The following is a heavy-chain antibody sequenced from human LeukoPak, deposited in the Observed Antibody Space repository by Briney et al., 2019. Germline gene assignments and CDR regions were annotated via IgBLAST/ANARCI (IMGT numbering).Heavy chain of an antibody. CDR2: IKQDGSEK. V-gene: IGHV3-7*01. Sequence: GGSLRLSCAASGFTFSSCWMSRVREAPGKGLEWVANIKQDGSEKYYVDSVKGRFTISRDNAKNSLYLQMHSLRAEDTAVYYCASAFITIFGVVIPSYYGMDVWGQGTTVTVSS. D-gene: IGHD3-3*01. CDR1: GFTFSSCW. J-gene: IGHJ6*02. CDR3: ASAFITIFGVVIPSYYGMDV.